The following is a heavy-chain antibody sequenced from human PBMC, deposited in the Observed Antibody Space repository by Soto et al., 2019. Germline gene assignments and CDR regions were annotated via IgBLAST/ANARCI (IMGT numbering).Heavy chain of an antibody. V-gene: IGHV3-23*01. Sequence: GGSLRLSCAASGFTLGTTDMSGVRQAPGEGLEWVSTIDGSGGITYYADSVKGRFTISRDNSRNTVYLQMNSLRGDDTALYYCVKNSGWFNTWGQGALVTVSS. D-gene: IGHD3-10*01. CDR1: GFTLGTTD. J-gene: IGHJ5*02. CDR2: IDGSGGIT. CDR3: VKNSGWFNT.